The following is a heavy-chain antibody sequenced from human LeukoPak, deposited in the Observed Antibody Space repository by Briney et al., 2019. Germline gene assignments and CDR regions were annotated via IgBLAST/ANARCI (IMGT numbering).Heavy chain of an antibody. CDR2: IHSSRST. CDR3: ARWYSSGWAFDY. J-gene: IGHJ4*02. CDR1: GGTISSYY. V-gene: IGHV4-59*08. D-gene: IGHD6-19*01. Sequence: SETLSLTCTVSGGTISSYYWNWIRQPPGKGLEWIGYIHSSRSTKYNPSLKSRVTISVYTSKNQFSLKLSSVTAADRAVYYCARWYSSGWAFDYWGQGTLVTVSS.